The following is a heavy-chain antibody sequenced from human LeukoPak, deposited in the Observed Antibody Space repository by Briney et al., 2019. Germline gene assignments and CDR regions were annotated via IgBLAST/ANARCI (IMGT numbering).Heavy chain of an antibody. CDR1: GFTFSSYE. Sequence: GGSLRLSCAASGFTFSSYEMNWVRQAPGKGLEWVSYISSSGSTIYYADSVKGRFTISRDNAKNSLYLQMNSLRAEDTAVYYCARVLRYCSGGNCYSGGLGYMDVWGKGTTVTISS. D-gene: IGHD2-15*01. J-gene: IGHJ6*03. CDR3: ARVLRYCSGGNCYSGGLGYMDV. CDR2: ISSSGSTI. V-gene: IGHV3-48*03.